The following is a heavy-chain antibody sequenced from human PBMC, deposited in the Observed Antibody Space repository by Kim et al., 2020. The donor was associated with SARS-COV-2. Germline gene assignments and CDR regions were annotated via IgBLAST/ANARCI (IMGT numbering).Heavy chain of an antibody. J-gene: IGHJ6*02. CDR1: GGSFSGYY. CDR2: MNHSGSA. D-gene: IGHD3-22*01. CDR3: ARGISGITLIVVVLTGGIYRIDR. V-gene: IGHV4-34*01. Sequence: SETLSITCAVYGGSFSGYYWTRIRQPPGKGLEWIGEMNHSGSANYNPSLKSRVTLSLDTAKNQLSLKLSSVTAADTAVYYCARGISGITLIVVVLTGGIYRIDRWGQGTTVTLS.